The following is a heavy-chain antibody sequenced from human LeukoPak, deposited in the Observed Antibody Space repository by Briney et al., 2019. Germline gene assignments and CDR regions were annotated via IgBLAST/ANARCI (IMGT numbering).Heavy chain of an antibody. J-gene: IGHJ4*02. D-gene: IGHD5-18*01. Sequence: PGGSLRLSCAASGFIFSSYSMNWVRQAPGKGLEWVSSISSSSSYIYYADSVKGRFTISRDNAKNSLYLQMNSLRAEDTAVYYCARENSIGGYKDYWGQGTLVTVSS. CDR3: ARENSIGGYKDY. CDR2: ISSSSSYI. CDR1: GFIFSSYS. V-gene: IGHV3-21*01.